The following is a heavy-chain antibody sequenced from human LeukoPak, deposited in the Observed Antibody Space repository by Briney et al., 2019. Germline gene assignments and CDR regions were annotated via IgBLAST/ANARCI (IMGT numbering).Heavy chain of an antibody. CDR1: ADSISNYY. J-gene: IGHJ5*02. D-gene: IGHD6-13*01. V-gene: IGHV4-59*01. CDR3: ARGGDTSSWYAWFDP. CDR2: IYHSVST. Sequence: SETLSLTCTVSADSISNYYWSWIRQPPGKGLEWIGYIYHSVSTKYNPSLKSRVTISIDTSKHQFSLKLSSVTAADTAMYYCARGGDTSSWYAWFDPWGQGTLVTVSS.